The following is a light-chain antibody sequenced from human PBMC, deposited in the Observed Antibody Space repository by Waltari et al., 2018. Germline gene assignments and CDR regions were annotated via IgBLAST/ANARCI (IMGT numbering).Light chain of an antibody. CDR3: CSYAGSAISV. CDR2: DVN. Sequence: QSALTQTATVSGSPGQSIPISCTGTTSDVGKYNLVSWYQQHPGKAPTLIIYDVNKRPSGVSNRFSGSKSGNTASLTISGLQAADEAYYYCCSYAGSAISVFGGGTKVTVL. J-gene: IGLJ3*02. V-gene: IGLV2-23*02. CDR1: TSDVGKYNL.